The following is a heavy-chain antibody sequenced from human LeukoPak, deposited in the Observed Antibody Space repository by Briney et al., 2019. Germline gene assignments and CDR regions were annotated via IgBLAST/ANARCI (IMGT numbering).Heavy chain of an antibody. CDR2: ISWNSGSI. V-gene: IGHV3-9*01. J-gene: IGHJ2*01. Sequence: PGGSLRLSCAASGFTFDDYAMHWVRQAPGKGLEWVSGISWNSGSIGYADSVKGRFTISRDNAKNSLYLQMNSLRAEDTALYYCAKGRLPGWYFDLRGRGTLVTVSS. CDR1: GFTFDDYA. CDR3: AKGRLPGWYFDL. D-gene: IGHD5-12*01.